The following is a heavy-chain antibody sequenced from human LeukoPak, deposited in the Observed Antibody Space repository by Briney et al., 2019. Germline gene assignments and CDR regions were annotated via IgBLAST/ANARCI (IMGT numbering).Heavy chain of an antibody. J-gene: IGHJ6*03. V-gene: IGHV3-7*01. D-gene: IGHD4-11*01. CDR1: GFTFSSYW. Sequence: SGGSLRLSCAASGFTFSSYWMSWVRQAPGKGLEWVANIKKDGSEKYYVDSVKGRFTISRDNAKNSLYLQMNSLRAEDTAVYYCARDLDYSNYVPYYYYYYYMDVWGKGTTVTVSS. CDR2: IKKDGSEK. CDR3: ARDLDYSNYVPYYYYYYYMDV.